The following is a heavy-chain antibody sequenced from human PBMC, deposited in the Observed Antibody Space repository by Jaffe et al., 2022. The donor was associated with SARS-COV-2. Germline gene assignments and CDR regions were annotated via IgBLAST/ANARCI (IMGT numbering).Heavy chain of an antibody. CDR2: IWYDGSNK. CDR3: ARVHDNYYYYGMDV. V-gene: IGHV3-33*01. J-gene: IGHJ6*02. CDR1: GFTFSSYG. Sequence: QVQLVESGGGVVQPGRSLRLSCAASGFTFSSYGMHWVRQAPGKGLEWVAVIWYDGSNKYYADSVKGRFTISRDNSRNTLFLQMNSQRAEDTAVYYCARVHDNYYYYGMDVWGQGTTVTVSS.